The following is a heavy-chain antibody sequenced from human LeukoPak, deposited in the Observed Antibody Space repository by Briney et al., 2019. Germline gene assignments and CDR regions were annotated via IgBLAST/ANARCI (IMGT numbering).Heavy chain of an antibody. CDR3: ARDQRVTGRPDIDY. D-gene: IGHD6-6*01. CDR1: GFTFRNHW. J-gene: IGHJ4*02. V-gene: IGHV3-74*03. Sequence: PGGSLRLSCAASGFTFRNHWMHWVRQTPGKGLVWVSRISSDGSSTMYADSVKGRFTISRDNAKNTLYLQMNNLRAEDTAMYYCARDQRVTGRPDIDYWGQGTLVIVSS. CDR2: ISSDGSST.